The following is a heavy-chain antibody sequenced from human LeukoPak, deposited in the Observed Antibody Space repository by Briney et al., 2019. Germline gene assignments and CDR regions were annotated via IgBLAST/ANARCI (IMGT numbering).Heavy chain of an antibody. CDR3: AKDVIAAAYYGMDV. D-gene: IGHD6-13*01. CDR2: ILVGGNT. Sequence: GGSLRLSCAASGFTFSSYWMSWVRQAPGKGLEWVSVILVGGNTYYADSVKGRFTISRDNSKNTLYLQMNSLRADDTAVYYCAKDVIAAAYYGMDVWGQGTTVTVSS. J-gene: IGHJ6*02. V-gene: IGHV3-23*01. CDR1: GFTFSSYW.